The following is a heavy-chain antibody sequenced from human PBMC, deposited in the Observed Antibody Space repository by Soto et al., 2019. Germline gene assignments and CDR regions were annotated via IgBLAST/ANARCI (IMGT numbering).Heavy chain of an antibody. Sequence: SETLSLTCTVSGGFIWGWIRQSPDKGLEWIGYIYNSGRYNYNPSLESRLTISMDTSKNQFSLRLASVTAADTAVYYCARTLPNRQLFDSWSQGTLVTV. CDR2: IYNSGRY. J-gene: IGHJ4*02. V-gene: IGHV4-59*01. CDR3: ARTLPNRQLFDS. CDR1: GGFI. D-gene: IGHD1-1*01.